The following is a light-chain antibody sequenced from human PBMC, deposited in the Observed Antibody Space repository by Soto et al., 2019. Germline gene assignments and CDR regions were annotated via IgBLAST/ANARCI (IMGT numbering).Light chain of an antibody. CDR3: QHLNNYPPFP. Sequence: IQLTKSPSSLSASVGDRVSITCRASQDIKTYLAWYQQKQGKAPKLLISGTFTLQSGVPSRFNGSGSGTDFPLTISRLQPEDFATYYCQHLNNYPPFPFGPGTKVDLE. CDR2: GTF. V-gene: IGKV1-9*01. J-gene: IGKJ3*01. CDR1: QDIKTY.